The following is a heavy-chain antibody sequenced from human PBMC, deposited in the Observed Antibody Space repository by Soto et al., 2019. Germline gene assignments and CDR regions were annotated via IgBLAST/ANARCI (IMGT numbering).Heavy chain of an antibody. CDR1: GLSVSANSYN. Sequence: SETLSPTCIVSGLSVSANSYNWSWIRQPLGKGLEWIGYTDYSGSTKYNPSLKSRVTMSVGPSKNQFSLKVSSVTAADTAVYDCAKADRQYRSLSTCYIVEHWGQASQVTVCS. D-gene: IGHD2-15*01. V-gene: IGHV4-61*01. CDR3: AKADRQYRSLSTCYIVEH. J-gene: IGHJ1*01. CDR2: TDYSGST.